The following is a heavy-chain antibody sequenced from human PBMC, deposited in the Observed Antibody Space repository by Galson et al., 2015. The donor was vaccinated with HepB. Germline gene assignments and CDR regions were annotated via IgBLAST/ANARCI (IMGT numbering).Heavy chain of an antibody. CDR3: ARGNDYSNYHRYYYYYMDV. CDR2: IYYSGST. J-gene: IGHJ6*03. Sequence: SETLSLTCTVSGGSISSYYWSWIRQPPGKGLEWIGYIYYSGSTNYNPSLKSRVTISVDTSKNQFSLKLSSVTAADTAVYYCARGNDYSNYHRYYYYYMDVWGKGTTVTVSS. CDR1: GGSISSYY. D-gene: IGHD4-11*01. V-gene: IGHV4-59*01.